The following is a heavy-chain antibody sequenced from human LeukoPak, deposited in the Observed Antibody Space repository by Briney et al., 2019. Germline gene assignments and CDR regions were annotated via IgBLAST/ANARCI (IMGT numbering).Heavy chain of an antibody. CDR2: IKSKTDGGTT. V-gene: IGHV3-15*01. CDR3: TTVQDVDIVATIYPEIDY. D-gene: IGHD5-12*01. Sequence: GGSLRLSCAASGFTFSNAWMSWVRQAPGKGLEWVGRIKSKTDGGTTDYAAPVKGRFTISRDDSKNTLYLQMNSLKTEDTAVYYCTTVQDVDIVATIYPEIDYWGQGTLVTVSS. CDR1: GFTFSNAW. J-gene: IGHJ4*02.